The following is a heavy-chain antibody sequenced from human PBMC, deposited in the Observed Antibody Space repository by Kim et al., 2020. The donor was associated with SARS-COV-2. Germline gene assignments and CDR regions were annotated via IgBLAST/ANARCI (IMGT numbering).Heavy chain of an antibody. CDR2: ISSSSSYI. D-gene: IGHD6-13*01. Sequence: GGSLRLSCAASGFTFSSYGMHWVRQAPGKGLEWVSSISSSSSYIYYADSVKGRFTISRDNAKNSLYLQMNSLRAEDTAVYYCARDLSRGYSSSWLDAFDIWGQGKKGTVSS. CDR1: GFTFSSYG. CDR3: ARDLSRGYSSSWLDAFDI. V-gene: IGHV3-21*04. J-gene: IGHJ3*02.